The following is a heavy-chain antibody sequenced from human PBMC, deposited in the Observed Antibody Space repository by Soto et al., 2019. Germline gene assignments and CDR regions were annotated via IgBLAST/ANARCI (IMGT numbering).Heavy chain of an antibody. CDR1: GGSISSGDYY. CDR3: VRVAPAYCTNGVCPLFDY. CDR2: IYYSGST. J-gene: IGHJ4*02. Sequence: QVQLQESGPGLVKPSQTLSLTCTVSGGSISSGDYYWSWIHQPPGKGLEWIGYIYYSGSTYYNPSLKSRVTISVDTSKNQFSLKLSSVTAADTAVYYCVRVAPAYCTNGVCPLFDYWGQGTLVTVSS. D-gene: IGHD2-8*01. V-gene: IGHV4-30-4*01.